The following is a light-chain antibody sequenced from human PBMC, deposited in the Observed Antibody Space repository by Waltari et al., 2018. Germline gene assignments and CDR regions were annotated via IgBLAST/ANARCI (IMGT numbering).Light chain of an antibody. V-gene: IGKV3-20*01. CDR1: QSVSRSY. J-gene: IGKJ1*01. CDR3: QQYGSSPRT. Sequence: EIVLSQSPVTPSLSPGGRATLSCRASQSVSRSYLAWYQQKPGQAPRLLIYGAPRRATGIPDRFSGSGSGTDFTLTISRLEPEDFAVYYCQQYGSSPRTFGQGTKVEIK. CDR2: GAP.